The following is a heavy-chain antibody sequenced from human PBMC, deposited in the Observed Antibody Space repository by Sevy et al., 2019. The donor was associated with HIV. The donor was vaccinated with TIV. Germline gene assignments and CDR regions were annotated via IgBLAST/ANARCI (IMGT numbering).Heavy chain of an antibody. J-gene: IGHJ6*02. CDR3: AKDTAPHYYDSSGQYYYYYGMDV. D-gene: IGHD3-22*01. CDR1: GFTFDDYA. CDR2: ISWNSGSI. V-gene: IGHV3-9*01. Sequence: GGSLRLSCAASGFTFDDYAMHWVRQAPGKGLEWVSDISWNSGSIGYADSVKGRFTISRDNAKNSLYLQRNSLRAEDTALYYCAKDTAPHYYDSSGQYYYYYGMDVWGQGTTVTVSS.